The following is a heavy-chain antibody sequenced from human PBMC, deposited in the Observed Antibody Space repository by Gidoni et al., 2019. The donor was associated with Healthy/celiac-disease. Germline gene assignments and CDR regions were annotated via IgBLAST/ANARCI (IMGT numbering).Heavy chain of an antibody. Sequence: QVPLVPSGAEVKKPGSSVKVSCKSSGCTFSSYAISWVRQAPGQGLEWMGGIIPIFGTANYAKKFQGRVTITADKSTSTAYMELSSLRSEDTAVYYCARDPHGDAFDICGQGTMVTVSS. CDR3: ARDPHGDAFDI. J-gene: IGHJ3*02. CDR1: GCTFSSYA. CDR2: IIPIFGTA. V-gene: IGHV1-69*06.